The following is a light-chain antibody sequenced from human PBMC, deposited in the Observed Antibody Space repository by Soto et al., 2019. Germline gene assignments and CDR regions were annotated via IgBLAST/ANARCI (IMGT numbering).Light chain of an antibody. CDR1: QSVTGW. V-gene: IGKV1-5*01. Sequence: DIQMTQSPSTLSASVGDRVTITCRASQSVTGWLAWYQQKQGEAPKLLIYDASTLASVVPSRLSGSGSVTQFTLTISSLQPDDSATYYCQQYHSYSPYTFGQGTKLEIK. CDR3: QQYHSYSPYT. CDR2: DAS. J-gene: IGKJ2*01.